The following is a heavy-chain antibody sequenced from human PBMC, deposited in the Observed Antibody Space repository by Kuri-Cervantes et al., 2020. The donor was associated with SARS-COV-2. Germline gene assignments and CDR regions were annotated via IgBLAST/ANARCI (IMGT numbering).Heavy chain of an antibody. CDR2: IFPIFGTA. Sequence: SVNVSCKDSGDNFSSYAISWVRQAPGPGLEWMGGIFPIFGTANYAQKFQGRVTITADESTSTAYMELSSLRSEDTAVYYCARGLHEDIVVVPDDYYYGMDVWGQGTTVTVSS. D-gene: IGHD2-2*01. V-gene: IGHV1-69*13. CDR3: ARGLHEDIVVVPDDYYYGMDV. J-gene: IGHJ6*02. CDR1: GDNFSSYA.